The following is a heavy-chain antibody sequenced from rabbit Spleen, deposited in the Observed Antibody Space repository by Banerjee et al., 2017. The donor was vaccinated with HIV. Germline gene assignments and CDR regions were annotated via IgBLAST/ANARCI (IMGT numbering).Heavy chain of an antibody. Sequence: QLKESGGGLVQPGGSLKLSCKASGFTLSSYYMNWVRQAPGKGLEWIGYIDPVFGITYYANWVNGRFSISRENAQNTVFLQMTSLTVADTATYFCARGSAAMTMVITGYYLNLWGPGTLVTVS. CDR3: ARGSAAMTMVITGYYLNL. V-gene: IGHV1S7*01. D-gene: IGHD2-1*01. CDR2: IDPVFGIT. CDR1: GFTLSSYY. J-gene: IGHJ4*01.